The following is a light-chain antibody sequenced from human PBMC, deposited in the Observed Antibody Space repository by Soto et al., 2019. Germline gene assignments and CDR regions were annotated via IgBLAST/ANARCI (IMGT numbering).Light chain of an antibody. J-gene: IGKJ1*01. CDR3: QQYNGT. CDR1: QSISSW. Sequence: DIQMTQSPSTLSASVGDRVTITCRASQSISSWLAWYQQKPGKDPKLLIYKASSLASGVPSRFSGSESGTEFTSTISSLQADDYATYYRQQYNGTFGQGTKVEIK. CDR2: KAS. V-gene: IGKV1-5*03.